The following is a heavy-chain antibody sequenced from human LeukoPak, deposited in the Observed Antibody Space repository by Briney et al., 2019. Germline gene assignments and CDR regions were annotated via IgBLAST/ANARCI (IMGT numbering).Heavy chain of an antibody. Sequence: ASVKVSCKASGYTFTSYYMHWVRPAPGQGLEWMGIINPSGGSTSYAQKFQGRVTMTRDTSTSTVYMELSSLRSEDTAVYYCARTEGTDCSGGSCYFRYWGQGTLVTVSS. D-gene: IGHD2-15*01. J-gene: IGHJ4*02. CDR1: GYTFTSYY. CDR3: ARTEGTDCSGGSCYFRY. CDR2: INPSGGST. V-gene: IGHV1-46*01.